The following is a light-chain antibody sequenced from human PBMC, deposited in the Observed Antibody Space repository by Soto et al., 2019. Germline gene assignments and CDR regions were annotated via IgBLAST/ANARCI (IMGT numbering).Light chain of an antibody. CDR1: QSVSSN. CDR2: GAS. Sequence: EIVMTQSPATLSVSPGERATLSFRASQSVSSNLAWYQQKPGQAPRLLIYGASTRATGIPARFSGSGSGTEFTLTISSLQSEDFAVYYCQQYNNRWTFGQGTKVEIK. CDR3: QQYNNRWT. V-gene: IGKV3-15*01. J-gene: IGKJ1*01.